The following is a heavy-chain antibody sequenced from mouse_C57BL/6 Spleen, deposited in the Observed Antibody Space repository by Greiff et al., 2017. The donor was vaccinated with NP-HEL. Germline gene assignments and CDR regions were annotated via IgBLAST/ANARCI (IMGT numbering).Heavy chain of an antibody. CDR2: IYPGDGDT. D-gene: IGHD2-5*01. J-gene: IGHJ1*03. V-gene: IGHV1-80*01. CDR1: GYAFSSYW. CDR3: ARALYYSNYYWYFDV. Sequence: QVQLQQSGAELVKPGASVKISCKASGYAFSSYWMNWVKQRPGKGLEWIGQIYPGDGDTNYNGKFKGKATLTADKSSSTAYMQLSSLTSEDSAVYFGARALYYSNYYWYFDVWGTGTTVTVSS.